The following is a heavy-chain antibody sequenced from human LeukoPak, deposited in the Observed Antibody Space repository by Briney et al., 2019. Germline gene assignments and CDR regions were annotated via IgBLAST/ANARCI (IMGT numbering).Heavy chain of an antibody. J-gene: IGHJ6*02. CDR1: GFTFSSYG. CDR3: AREYYYYGMDV. V-gene: IGHV3-33*01. Sequence: GGSLRLSCAASGFTFSSYGMHWVRQAPGKGLEWVAVIWYDGSNKYYADSVKGRFTISRDNSKNTLYLQMNSLRAEDTAVYYCAREYYYYGMDVWGQGTTVTVTS. CDR2: IWYDGSNK.